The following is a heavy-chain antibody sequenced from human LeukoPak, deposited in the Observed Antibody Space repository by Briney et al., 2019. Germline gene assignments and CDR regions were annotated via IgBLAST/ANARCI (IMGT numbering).Heavy chain of an antibody. Sequence: GGSLRLSCAASGFTVSSNYMSWVRQAPGKGLEWVSSISSSSSYIYYADSVKGRFTISRDNARNSLYLQMNSLRAEDTAVYYCARGEAAAGPPHDYWGQGILVTVSS. J-gene: IGHJ4*02. CDR3: ARGEAAAGPPHDY. CDR1: GFTVSSNY. CDR2: ISSSSSYI. D-gene: IGHD6-13*01. V-gene: IGHV3-21*06.